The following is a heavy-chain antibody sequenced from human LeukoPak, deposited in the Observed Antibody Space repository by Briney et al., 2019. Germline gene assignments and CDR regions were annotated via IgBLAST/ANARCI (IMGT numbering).Heavy chain of an antibody. J-gene: IGHJ4*02. D-gene: IGHD3-10*01. CDR3: ARATDFYHDSGMAG. CDR2: INHSGST. Sequence: SETLSLTCAVYGGSFSGDYWSWIRQPPGKGLEWIGEINHSGSTNYNPSPKSRVTISVDTSKNQFSLKLSSVTAADTAVYYCARATDFYHDSGMAGWGQGTLVTVSS. CDR1: GGSFSGDY. V-gene: IGHV4-34*01.